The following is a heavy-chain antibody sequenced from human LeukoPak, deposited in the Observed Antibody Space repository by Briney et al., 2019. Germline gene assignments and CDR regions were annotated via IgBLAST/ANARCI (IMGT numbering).Heavy chain of an antibody. D-gene: IGHD2-15*01. J-gene: IGHJ6*03. CDR2: ISSNGGST. V-gene: IGHV3-64*01. CDR3: ARDNEARYCSGGSCSPNTLYYYYMDV. Sequence: GGSLRLSCAASGFTFSSYAMHWVRQAPGKGLEYVSAISSNGGSTYYAKSVKGRFTISRDNSKNTLYLQMGSLRAEDMAVYYCARDNEARYCSGGSCSPNTLYYYYMDVWGKGTTVTVSS. CDR1: GFTFSSYA.